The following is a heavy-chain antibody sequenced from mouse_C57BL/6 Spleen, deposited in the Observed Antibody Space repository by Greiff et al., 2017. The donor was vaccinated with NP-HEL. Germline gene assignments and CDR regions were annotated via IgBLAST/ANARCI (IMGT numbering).Heavy chain of an antibody. Sequence: QVQLKESGPELVKPGASVKISCKASGYAFSSSWMNWVKQRPGKGLEWIGRIYPGDGDTNYNGKFKGKATLTADKSSSTAYMQLSSLTSEDSAVYFCARSHGNPAWFAYWGQGTLVTVSA. CDR2: IYPGDGDT. CDR1: GYAFSSSW. J-gene: IGHJ3*01. CDR3: ARSHGNPAWFAY. V-gene: IGHV1-82*01. D-gene: IGHD2-1*01.